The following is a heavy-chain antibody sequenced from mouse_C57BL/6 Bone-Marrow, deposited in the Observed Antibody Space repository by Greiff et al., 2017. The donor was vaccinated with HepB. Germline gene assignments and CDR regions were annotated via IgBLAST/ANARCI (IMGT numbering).Heavy chain of an antibody. CDR3: TTDYGSSYLYYFDY. CDR2: IDPENGDT. Sequence: VQLQQSGAELVRPGASVKLSCTASGFNIKDDYMHWVKQRPEQGLEWIGWIDPENGDTEYASKFQGKATITADTSSNTAYLQLSSLTSEDTAVYYCTTDYGSSYLYYFDYWGQGTTLTVSS. D-gene: IGHD1-1*01. J-gene: IGHJ2*01. V-gene: IGHV14-4*01. CDR1: GFNIKDDY.